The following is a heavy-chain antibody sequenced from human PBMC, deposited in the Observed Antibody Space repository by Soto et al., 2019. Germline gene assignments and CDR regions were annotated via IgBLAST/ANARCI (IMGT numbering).Heavy chain of an antibody. Sequence: PGGSLRLSCAASGFTFSSYSMNWVRQAPGRGLEWVSSISSSSSYIYYADSVKGRFTISRDNAKNSLYLQMNSLRAEDTAVYYCARERYSSSSGWFDYWGQGTLVTVSS. CDR3: ARERYSSSSGWFDY. V-gene: IGHV3-21*01. CDR2: ISSSSSYI. D-gene: IGHD6-6*01. CDR1: GFTFSSYS. J-gene: IGHJ4*02.